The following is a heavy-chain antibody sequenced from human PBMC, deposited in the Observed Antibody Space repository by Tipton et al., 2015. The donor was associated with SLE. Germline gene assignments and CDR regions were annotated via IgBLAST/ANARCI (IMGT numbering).Heavy chain of an antibody. Sequence: LRLSCTVSGGSISSGSYYWSWIRQPAGKGLEWIGRIYTSGSTNYNPSLKSRVTISVDTSKNQFSLKLSSVTAADTAVYYCARDSAGRGYSGFLGIWSQGTMVTVSS. D-gene: IGHD5-12*01. CDR2: IYTSGST. CDR1: GGSISSGSYY. CDR3: ARDSAGRGYSGFLGI. J-gene: IGHJ3*02. V-gene: IGHV4-61*02.